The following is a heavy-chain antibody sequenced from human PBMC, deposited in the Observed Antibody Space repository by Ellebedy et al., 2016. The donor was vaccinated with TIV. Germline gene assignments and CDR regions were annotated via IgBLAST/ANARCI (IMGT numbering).Heavy chain of an antibody. J-gene: IGHJ4*02. CDR2: IKEDGSDK. V-gene: IGHV3-7*01. D-gene: IGHD1-26*01. CDR3: ARSGSYPTRYFDY. Sequence: PGGSLRLSCAASGFTFSNYWMSWVRQAPGKGLEWVANIKEDGSDKYYVDSVKGRFTIPRDNAKNSLYLQMNSLRPEDTAVYYCARSGSYPTRYFDYWGQGALVTVSS. CDR1: GFTFSNYW.